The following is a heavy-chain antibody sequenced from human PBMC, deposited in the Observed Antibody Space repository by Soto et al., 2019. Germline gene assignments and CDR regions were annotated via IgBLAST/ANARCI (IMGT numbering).Heavy chain of an antibody. J-gene: IGHJ4*02. V-gene: IGHV1-69*13. D-gene: IGHD5-18*01. Sequence: ASVKVSCKASGGTFRSYAISWVRQAPGQGLEWMGGIIPIFGTANYAQKFQGRVTITADESTSTAYMELSSLRSEDTAVYYCARGSDVDTAMVNFDYWGQGTLVTVSS. CDR1: GGTFRSYA. CDR2: IIPIFGTA. CDR3: ARGSDVDTAMVNFDY.